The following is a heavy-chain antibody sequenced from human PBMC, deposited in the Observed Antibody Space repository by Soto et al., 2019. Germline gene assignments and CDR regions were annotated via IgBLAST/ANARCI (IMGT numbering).Heavy chain of an antibody. V-gene: IGHV1-8*01. D-gene: IGHD4-17*01. CDR3: ARSVPGETYAFDI. Sequence: ASVKVSCKASGYTFTIYDINWVLQATGQGLEWMGWMNPNSGNTGYAQKFQGRVTMTRNTSISTAYMELSSLRSEDTAVYYCARSVPGETYAFDIWGQGTMVTVSS. J-gene: IGHJ3*02. CDR2: MNPNSGNT. CDR1: GYTFTIYD.